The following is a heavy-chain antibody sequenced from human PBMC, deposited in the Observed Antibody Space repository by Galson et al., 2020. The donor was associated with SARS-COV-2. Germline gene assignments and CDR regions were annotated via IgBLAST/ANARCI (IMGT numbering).Heavy chain of an antibody. Sequence: GGSLRLSCAASGFTFSSFEMNWVRQAPGKGLEWVSYISSSGSAIYYADSVKGRFTISRDNAENSLFLQMNSLRAEDTAVYYCARDPRKFLISTPNYFDYWGQGTLVTVSS. CDR1: GFTFSSFE. J-gene: IGHJ4*02. V-gene: IGHV3-48*03. D-gene: IGHD2-15*01. CDR3: ARDPRKFLISTPNYFDY. CDR2: ISSSGSAI.